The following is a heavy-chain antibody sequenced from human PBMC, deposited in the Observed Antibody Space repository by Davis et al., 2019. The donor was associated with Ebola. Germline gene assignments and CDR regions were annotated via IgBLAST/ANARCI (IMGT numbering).Heavy chain of an antibody. J-gene: IGHJ4*02. CDR1: GGSISSSSYY. Sequence: PSETLSLTCTVSGGSISSSSYYWGWIRQPPGKGLEWIGSIYYSGSTYYNPSLKSRVTISVDTSKNQFSLKLSSVTAADTAVYYCARQPTREWELRDYWGQGTLVTVSS. V-gene: IGHV4-39*01. CDR3: ARQPTREWELRDY. D-gene: IGHD1-26*01. CDR2: IYYSGST.